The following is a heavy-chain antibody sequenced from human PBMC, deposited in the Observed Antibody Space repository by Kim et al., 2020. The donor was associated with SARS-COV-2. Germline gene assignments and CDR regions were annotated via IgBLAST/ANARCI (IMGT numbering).Heavy chain of an antibody. CDR2: ISGNSGRI. J-gene: IGHJ4*02. CDR1: GFTFDEYA. CDR3: TKDRYCPSANCPLDY. D-gene: IGHD2-2*01. V-gene: IGHV3-9*01. Sequence: GGSLRLSCAGSGFTFDEYAMHWVRQAPGKGLEWVSGISGNSGRIGYADSVKVRFTVSRDSAKKSMYLQMNSLRTDDTAVYYCTKDRYCPSANCPLDYWGQGTLVTVSS.